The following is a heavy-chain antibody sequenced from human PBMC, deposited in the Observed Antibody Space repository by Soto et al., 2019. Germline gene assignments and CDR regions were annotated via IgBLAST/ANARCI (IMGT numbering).Heavy chain of an antibody. V-gene: IGHV3-23*01. CDR2: ISGSGAST. CDR1: GFSFSGYA. D-gene: IGHD1-26*01. CDR3: AKNSKGYSGSYFDY. J-gene: IGHJ4*02. Sequence: EVQLLESGGGVGQPGGSLRLSCAATGFSFSGYAMSWVRQAAGKGLEWVSTISGSGASTFYADFVKGRFTISRDNSKNTCYLQINSLRAEDTAVYYCAKNSKGYSGSYFDYWGQGTLVTVSS.